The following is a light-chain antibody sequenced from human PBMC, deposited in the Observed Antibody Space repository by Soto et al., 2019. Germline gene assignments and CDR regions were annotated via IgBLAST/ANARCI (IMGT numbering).Light chain of an antibody. CDR2: DVS. J-gene: IGLJ1*01. CDR1: SSDVGGYNY. Sequence: QSALTQAASVSGSPGQSITISCTGTSSDVGGYNYVSWYQQYPGKVPKLMIYDVSYRPSGVSNRFSGSKSGNTASLTISGLQAEDEADYYCSSYTTSSTYVFGTGTKLTVL. V-gene: IGLV2-14*01. CDR3: SSYTTSSTYV.